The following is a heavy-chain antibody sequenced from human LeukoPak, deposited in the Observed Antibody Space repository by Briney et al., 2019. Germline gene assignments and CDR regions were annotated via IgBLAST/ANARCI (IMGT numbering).Heavy chain of an antibody. CDR1: GFTFSSYS. V-gene: IGHV3-21*01. CDR3: ARDVVVTADFDY. CDR2: ISSSSSYI. J-gene: IGHJ4*02. D-gene: IGHD2-21*02. Sequence: GGSLRLSCAASGFTFSSYSMNWVRQAPGKGLEWVSSISSSSSYIYYADSVKGRFTISRDNAKNSLYLQMNSLRAEDTAVYYCARDVVVTADFDYWGQGTLVTVSS.